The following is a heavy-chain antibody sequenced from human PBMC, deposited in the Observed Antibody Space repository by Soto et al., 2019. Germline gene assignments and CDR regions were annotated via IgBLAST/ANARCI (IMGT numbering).Heavy chain of an antibody. V-gene: IGHV4-4*02. CDR3: PRPLCVQQLDPYDAFDI. Sequence: SETLSLTCTVSGGSISSSNWWSWVRQPPGKGLEWIGEIYHSGITNYKPSLKSRVAISVDRSKNEFSLKLTPVTAADTDAYYCPRPLCVQQLDPYDAFDIWRQATMVTFS. J-gene: IGHJ3*02. CDR1: GGSISSSNW. D-gene: IGHD6-13*01. CDR2: IYHSGIT.